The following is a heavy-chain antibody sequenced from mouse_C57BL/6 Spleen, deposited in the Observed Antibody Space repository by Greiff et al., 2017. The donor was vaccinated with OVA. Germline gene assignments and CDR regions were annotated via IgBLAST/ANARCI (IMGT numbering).Heavy chain of an antibody. V-gene: IGHV1-19*01. D-gene: IGHD4-1*01. CDR2: INPYNGGT. CDR3: ARRWGTGPYYYAMDY. CDR1: GYTFTDYY. Sequence: VQLKQSGPVLVKPGASVKMSCKASGYTFTDYYMNWVKQSHGKSLEWIGVINPYNGGTSYNQKFKGKATLTVDKSSSTAYMELNSLTSEYSAVYYCARRWGTGPYYYAMDYWGQGTSVTVSS. J-gene: IGHJ4*01.